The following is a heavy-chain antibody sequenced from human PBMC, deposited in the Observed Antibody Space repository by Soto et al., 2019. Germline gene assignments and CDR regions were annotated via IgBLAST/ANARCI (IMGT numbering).Heavy chain of an antibody. CDR1: GYTFTSYG. D-gene: IGHD6-13*01. Sequence: ASVKVSCKASGYTFTSYGISWVRQAPGQGLEWMGWISAYNGNTNYAQKLQGRVTMTTDTSTSTAYMELRSLRSDDTAVYYCARARLPYSSPIHFDYWGQGTLVTVSS. CDR3: ARARLPYSSPIHFDY. J-gene: IGHJ4*02. CDR2: ISAYNGNT. V-gene: IGHV1-18*01.